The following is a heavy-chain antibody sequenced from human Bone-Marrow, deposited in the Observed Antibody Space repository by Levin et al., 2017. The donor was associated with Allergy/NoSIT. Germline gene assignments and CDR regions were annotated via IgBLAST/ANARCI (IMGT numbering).Heavy chain of an antibody. J-gene: IGHJ4*02. D-gene: IGHD3-10*01. Sequence: KPGGSLRLSCEASGFTFSDYYMSWIRQAPGKGLEWVSYISPTSRYSSHADYVKGRFSITRDNAKNSLFLQMNSLRADDTAVYYCASHVGGSGSYDFDYWGRGTLVTISS. V-gene: IGHV3-11*03. CDR3: ASHVGGSGSYDFDY. CDR2: ISPTSRYS. CDR1: GFTFSDYY.